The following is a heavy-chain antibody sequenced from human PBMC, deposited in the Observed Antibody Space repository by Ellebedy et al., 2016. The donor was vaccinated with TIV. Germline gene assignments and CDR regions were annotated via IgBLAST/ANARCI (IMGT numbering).Heavy chain of an antibody. V-gene: IGHV5-51*01. J-gene: IGHJ4*02. Sequence: ASVKVSCQASGYTFTTYWIGWVRQMPGKGLEWMGIIYPGDSTTRYSPSFQGQVTISADKSITTAYLQWSSLKASDTAIYYCARLGYSSFGGDYWGQGTLVTVS. D-gene: IGHD3-3*02. CDR3: ARLGYSSFGGDY. CDR1: GYTFTTYW. CDR2: IYPGDSTT.